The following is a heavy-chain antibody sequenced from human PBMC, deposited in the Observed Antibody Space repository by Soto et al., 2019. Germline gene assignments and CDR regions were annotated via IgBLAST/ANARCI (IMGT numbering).Heavy chain of an antibody. J-gene: IGHJ4*02. V-gene: IGHV1-3*01. D-gene: IGHD3-9*01. Sequence: ASVKVSCKASGYTFTSYAMHWVRQAPGQRLEWMGWINAGNGNTKYSQKFQGRVTITRDTSASTAYMELSSLRSEDTAVYYCARDLFFARPYXDPPRCPFDIWARASLVPVSS. CDR2: INAGNGNT. CDR3: ARDLFFARPYXDPPRCPFDI. CDR1: GYTFTSYA.